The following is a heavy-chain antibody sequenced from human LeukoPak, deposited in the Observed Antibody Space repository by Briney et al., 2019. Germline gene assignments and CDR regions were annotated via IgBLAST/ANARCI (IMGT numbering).Heavy chain of an antibody. Sequence: SETLSLTCTVSGSSISSGGYYWSWIRQHPGKGLEWIGYIYYSGSTYYNPSLKSRVTISVDTSKNQFSLKLSSVTAADTAVYYCARDSVVVREFDPWGQGTLVTVSS. CDR3: ARDSVVVREFDP. CDR1: GSSISSGGYY. CDR2: IYYSGST. D-gene: IGHD2-15*01. V-gene: IGHV4-31*03. J-gene: IGHJ5*02.